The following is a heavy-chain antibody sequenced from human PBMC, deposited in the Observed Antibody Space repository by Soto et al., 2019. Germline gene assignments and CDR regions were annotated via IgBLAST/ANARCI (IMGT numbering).Heavy chain of an antibody. J-gene: IGHJ6*02. CDR3: ARDRRRYYYYGMDV. V-gene: IGHV1-2*02. CDR2: INPNSGGT. CDR1: GYTFTGYY. Sequence: ASVKVSCKASGYTFTGYYMHWVRRAPGQGLEWMGWINPNSGGTNYAQKFQGRVTMTRDTSISTAYMELSRLRSDDTAVYYCARDRRRYYYYGMDVWGQGTTVTVSS.